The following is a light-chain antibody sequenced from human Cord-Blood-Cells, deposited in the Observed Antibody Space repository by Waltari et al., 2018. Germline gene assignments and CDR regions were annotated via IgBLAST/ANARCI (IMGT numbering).Light chain of an antibody. CDR3: CSYAGSSTL. CDR1: SSDVGGYNL. CDR2: EVS. V-gene: IGLV2-23*02. Sequence: SALTPPASVSGSPGQSITISCPVTSSDVGGYNLVSWYQQHPGKAPKLMIYEVSKRPSGVSNRFSGSKSGNTASLTISGLQAEDEADYYCCSYAGSSTLFGGGTKLTVL. J-gene: IGLJ2*01.